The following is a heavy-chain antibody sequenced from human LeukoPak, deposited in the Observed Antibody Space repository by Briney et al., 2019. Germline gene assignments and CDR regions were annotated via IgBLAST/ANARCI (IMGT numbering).Heavy chain of an antibody. Sequence: GGSLRLSCAASGFTFSNQAMSWVRQAPGKGLEWVSIIASGGSTHYADSVKGRFTISRDNSKNTMYLQMNSLRAEDTAVYYCATRGLSGYYYGMDVWGQGTTVTVSS. V-gene: IGHV3-66*01. CDR2: IASGGST. CDR3: ATRGLSGYYYGMDV. CDR1: GFTFSNQA. J-gene: IGHJ6*02. D-gene: IGHD3/OR15-3a*01.